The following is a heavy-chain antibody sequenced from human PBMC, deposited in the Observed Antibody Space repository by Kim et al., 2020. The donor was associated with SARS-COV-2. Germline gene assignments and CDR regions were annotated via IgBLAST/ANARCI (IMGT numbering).Heavy chain of an antibody. Sequence: GESLKISCKGSGYSFTSYWIGWVRQMPGKGLEWMGIIYPGDSDTRYSPSFQGQVTISADKSISTAYLQWSSLKASDTAMYYCARHVSPWLRTSGDCSGGSCYSRKASPLWFDPWGQGTLVTVSS. CDR3: ARHVSPWLRTSGDCSGGSCYSRKASPLWFDP. V-gene: IGHV5-51*01. CDR2: IYPGDSDT. CDR1: GYSFTSYW. J-gene: IGHJ5*02. D-gene: IGHD2-15*01.